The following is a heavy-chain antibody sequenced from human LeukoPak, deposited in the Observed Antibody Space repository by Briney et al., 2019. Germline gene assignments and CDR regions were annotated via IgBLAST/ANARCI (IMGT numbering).Heavy chain of an antibody. J-gene: IGHJ4*02. D-gene: IGHD3-10*01. CDR1: GFTFNSYA. Sequence: GGSLRLSCAASGFTFNSYAMTWVRQAPGKGLEWVSAISGSGGSTYYADSVKGRFTISRDNSKNTLYLQMNSLRAEDTAVYYCAKDSHPRINYGSGSYFVWDYWGQGTLVTVSS. CDR3: AKDSHPRINYGSGSYFVWDY. V-gene: IGHV3-23*01. CDR2: ISGSGGST.